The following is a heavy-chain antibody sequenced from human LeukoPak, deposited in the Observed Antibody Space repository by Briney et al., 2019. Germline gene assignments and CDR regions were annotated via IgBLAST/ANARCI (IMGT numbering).Heavy chain of an antibody. V-gene: IGHV3-23*01. CDR3: ATQAIAVVPASFFFKTEFDF. CDR2: ISNNGDYT. J-gene: IGHJ4*02. CDR1: GFPFSNYA. Sequence: GGSLRLSCAASGFPFSNYAMRWVRQAPGKGLEWVSAISNNGDYTYYADSVKGRFTISRDNSKNTLYLQMNTLRAEDTAVYYCATQAIAVVPASFFFKTEFDFWGQGALVIVSS. D-gene: IGHD2-2*01.